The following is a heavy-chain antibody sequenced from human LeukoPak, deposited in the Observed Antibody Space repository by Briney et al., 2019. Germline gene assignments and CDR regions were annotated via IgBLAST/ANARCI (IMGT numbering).Heavy chain of an antibody. CDR3: ARDVTQRWQHGDY. Sequence: PGGSLRLSCAASGFTFSSYTMHWVRQAPGKGLEWVAVISYDGSNKYYADSVKGRFTISRDNSKNTLYLQMNSLRAEDTAVYYCARDVTQRWQHGDYWGQGTLVTVSS. J-gene: IGHJ4*02. CDR1: GFTFSSYT. V-gene: IGHV3-30-3*01. CDR2: ISYDGSNK. D-gene: IGHD4-23*01.